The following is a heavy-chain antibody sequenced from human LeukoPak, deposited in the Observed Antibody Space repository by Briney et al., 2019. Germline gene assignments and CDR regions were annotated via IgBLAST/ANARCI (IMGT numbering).Heavy chain of an antibody. CDR2: IFYSGST. J-gene: IGHJ6*02. D-gene: IGHD3-10*01. V-gene: IGHV4-39*07. Sequence: KSSETLSLTCTVSGGSISSSSYYWGWIRHPPGKGLEWIGSIFYSGSTYCNPSLKSRVTISVDTAKNQFSLKLGSVTAADTAVFYCARAALSRYGSGSYLVYYGTDVWGQGTTVTVSS. CDR1: GGSISSSSYY. CDR3: ARAALSRYGSGSYLVYYGTDV.